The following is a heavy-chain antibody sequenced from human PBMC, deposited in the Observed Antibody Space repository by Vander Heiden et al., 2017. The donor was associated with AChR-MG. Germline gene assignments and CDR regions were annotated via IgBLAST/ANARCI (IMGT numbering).Heavy chain of an antibody. CDR3: ARYTYYYGSGSYYNYYYYYYGMDV. CDR2: IFSNDEK. CDR1: GFTLSNARMG. Sequence: QVTLKESGPVPVQPTETLTLTCTVSGFTLSNARMGVSWIRQPPGKALEWLAHIFSNDEKSYSTSLKGSLTISKDTSKSQVVLTMTNMDHVDTATYYCARYTYYYGSGSYYNYYYYYYGMDVWGQGTTVTVSS. V-gene: IGHV2-26*01. D-gene: IGHD3-10*01. J-gene: IGHJ6*02.